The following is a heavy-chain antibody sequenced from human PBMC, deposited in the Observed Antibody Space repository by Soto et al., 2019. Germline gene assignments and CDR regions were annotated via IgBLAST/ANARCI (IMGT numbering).Heavy chain of an antibody. CDR2: INAGNGNT. Sequence: GASVKVSCKASGYTFTSYAMHWVRQAPGQRLEWMGWINAGNGNTKYSQKFQGRVTITRDTSASTAYMELSSLRSEDTAVYYCARILKMATITSAPFDYWGQGTLVTVSS. CDR1: GYTFTSYA. CDR3: ARILKMATITSAPFDY. V-gene: IGHV1-3*01. D-gene: IGHD5-12*01. J-gene: IGHJ4*02.